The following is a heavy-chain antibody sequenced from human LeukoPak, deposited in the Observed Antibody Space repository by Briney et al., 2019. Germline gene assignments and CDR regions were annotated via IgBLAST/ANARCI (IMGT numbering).Heavy chain of an antibody. CDR3: AREIGYCSSTSCFNWFDP. V-gene: IGHV4-34*01. Sequence: PSETLSLTCAVYGGSFSGYYWSWIRQPPGKGLEWIGEINHSGSTNYNPSLKSRVTISVDTFKNQFSLKLSSVTAADTAVYYCAREIGYCSSTSCFNWFDPWGQGTLVTVSS. CDR2: INHSGST. CDR1: GGSFSGYY. J-gene: IGHJ5*02. D-gene: IGHD2-2*01.